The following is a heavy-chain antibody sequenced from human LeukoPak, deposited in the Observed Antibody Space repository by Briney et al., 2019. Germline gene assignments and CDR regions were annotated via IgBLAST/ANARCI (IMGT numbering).Heavy chain of an antibody. V-gene: IGHV1-8*01. CDR1: GYIFTSND. Sequence: GASVKVSCKASGYIFTSNDINWVRQAAGQGLEGMGWMNPNSGDTGYTEKFQGRVAMTRSTSITTAYMELSSLRSEDTAVYYCARGPFGSGSFLDYWGQGTLVPVSS. CDR3: ARGPFGSGSFLDY. D-gene: IGHD3-10*01. J-gene: IGHJ4*02. CDR2: MNPNSGDT.